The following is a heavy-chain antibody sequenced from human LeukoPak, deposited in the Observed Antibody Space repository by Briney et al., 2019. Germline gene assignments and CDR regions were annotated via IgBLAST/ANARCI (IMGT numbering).Heavy chain of an antibody. CDR3: AKDYRGIAAADLEAFDI. CDR1: GFTFSSYA. CDR2: ISGSGGST. J-gene: IGHJ3*02. D-gene: IGHD6-13*01. Sequence: GGSLRLSCAASGFTFSSYAMSWVRQAPGKGLEWVSAISGSGGSTYYADSVKGRFTISRDNSKNTLYLQMNSLRAEDTAVYYCAKDYRGIAAADLEAFDIWGQGTMVTVSS. V-gene: IGHV3-23*01.